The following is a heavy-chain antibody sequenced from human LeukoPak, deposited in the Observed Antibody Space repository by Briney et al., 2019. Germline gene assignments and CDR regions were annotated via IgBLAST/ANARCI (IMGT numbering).Heavy chain of an antibody. V-gene: IGHV4-59*01. D-gene: IGHD4-23*01. Sequence: PSETLSLTCTVSGGSISSYYWSWIRQPPGKGLEWIGYIYYSGSTNYNPSLKSRVTISVDTSKNQFSLKLSSVTAADTAVYYCARGTVAVFDYWGQGTLATVSS. CDR3: ARGTVAVFDY. CDR2: IYYSGST. CDR1: GGSISSYY. J-gene: IGHJ4*02.